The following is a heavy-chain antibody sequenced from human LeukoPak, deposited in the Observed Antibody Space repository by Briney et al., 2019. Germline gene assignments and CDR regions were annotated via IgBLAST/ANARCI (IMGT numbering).Heavy chain of an antibody. CDR3: AKILRDTSMAPRGSFDI. CDR1: GGSFNNYG. V-gene: IGHV1-69*04. Sequence: SVKVSCKASGGSFNNYGVTWVRQAPGQGLEWMGRIIPISDIANYAQNFQGRVAITADKSTRTAYMELSSLTSEDAAVYFCAKILRDTSMAPRGSFDIWGQGTMVTVSS. J-gene: IGHJ3*02. D-gene: IGHD5-18*01. CDR2: IIPISDIA.